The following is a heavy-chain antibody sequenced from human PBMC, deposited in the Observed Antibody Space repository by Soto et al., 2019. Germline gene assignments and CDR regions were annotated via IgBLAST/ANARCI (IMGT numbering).Heavy chain of an antibody. V-gene: IGHV3-23*01. CDR2: ISGSGGST. CDR1: GFTFSSYA. CDR3: TPKGKYYDSSGYFDY. J-gene: IGHJ4*02. D-gene: IGHD3-22*01. Sequence: GGSLRLSCAASGFTFSSYAMSWVRQAPGKGLEWVSAISGSGGSTYYADSVKGRFTISRDNSRNTLYLQMNSLRAEDTAVYYCTPKGKYYDSSGYFDYWGQGTLVTAPQ.